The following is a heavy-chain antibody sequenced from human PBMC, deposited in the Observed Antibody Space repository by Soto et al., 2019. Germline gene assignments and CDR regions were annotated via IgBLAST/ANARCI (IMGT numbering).Heavy chain of an antibody. CDR2: INHSGST. D-gene: IGHD2-2*02. CDR3: ASPGEYRDAFDI. CDR1: GGSFSGYY. V-gene: IGHV4-34*01. Sequence: SSETLSLTCAVYGGSFSGYYWSWIRQPPGKGLEWIGEINHSGSTNYNPSLKSRVTISVDTSKNQFSLKLSSVTAADTAVYYCASPGEYRDAFDIWGQGTMVTVSS. J-gene: IGHJ3*02.